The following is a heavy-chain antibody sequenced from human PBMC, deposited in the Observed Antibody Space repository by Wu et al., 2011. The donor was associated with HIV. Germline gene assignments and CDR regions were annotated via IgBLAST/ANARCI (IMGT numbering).Heavy chain of an antibody. CDR1: GGTFSSYA. Sequence: QVQLVQSGAEVKKPGSSVKVSCKASGGTFSSYAISWVRQAPGQGLEWMGGINPIFGTANYAQKFQGRVTISTDESTTTAYMELSSLRSEDTAVYYCARAGRDVVVPAAVLGWGYYYMDVVGQRDHGHRLL. V-gene: IGHV1-69*01. J-gene: IGHJ6*03. CDR2: INPIFGTA. D-gene: IGHD2-2*01. CDR3: ARAGRDVVVPAAVLGWGYYYMDV.